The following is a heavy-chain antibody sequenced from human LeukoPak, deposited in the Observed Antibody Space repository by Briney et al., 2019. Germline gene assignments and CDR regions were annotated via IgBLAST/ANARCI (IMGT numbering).Heavy chain of an antibody. CDR1: GYSISSGHY. CDR2: IHHSGST. CDR3: ARRYCSSTSCYLDY. D-gene: IGHD2-2*01. Sequence: SETLSLTCDVSGYSISSGHYWGWIRQPPGKGLEYIGSIHHSGSTYYNPSLKSRVTISVDTSKDQFSLKLSSVTAADTAVYYCARRYCSSTSCYLDYWGQGIPVTVSS. V-gene: IGHV4-38-2*01. J-gene: IGHJ4*02.